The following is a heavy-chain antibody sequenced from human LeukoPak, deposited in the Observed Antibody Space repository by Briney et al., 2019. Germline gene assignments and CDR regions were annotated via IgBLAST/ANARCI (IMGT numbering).Heavy chain of an antibody. V-gene: IGHV4-38-2*02. CDR1: GYSIRSDYY. J-gene: IGHJ4*02. CDR2: IYHSGST. CDR3: ATAIEVGAMTPFDY. D-gene: IGHD1-26*01. Sequence: SETLSLTCTVSGYSIRSDYYWGWIRQPPGKGLEWIGSIYHSGSTYYNPSLKSRVTISVDTSKNQFSLKLSSVTAADTAVYYCATAIEVGAMTPFDYWGQGTLVTVSS.